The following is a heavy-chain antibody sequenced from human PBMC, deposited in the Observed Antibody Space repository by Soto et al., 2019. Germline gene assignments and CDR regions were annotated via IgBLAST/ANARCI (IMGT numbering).Heavy chain of an antibody. J-gene: IGHJ4*02. CDR1: GFTFSSYW. CDR2: INSDGSST. Sequence: GGSLRLSCAASGFTFSSYWMHWVRQAPGKGLVWVSRINSDGSSTTYADSVEGRFTTSRDNAKNTLYLQMNSLRAEDTAMYYCARPTSLGGNPFDYWGQGALVTVSS. CDR3: ARPTSLGGNPFDY. V-gene: IGHV3-74*01. D-gene: IGHD2-15*01.